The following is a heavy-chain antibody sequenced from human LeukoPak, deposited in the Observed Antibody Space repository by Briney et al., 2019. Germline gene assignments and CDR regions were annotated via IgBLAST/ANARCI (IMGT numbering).Heavy chain of an antibody. CDR1: AGSICNSY. D-gene: IGHD3-3*01. CDR2: ISTGGDI. Sequence: PSETLSFTCAVSAGSICNSYCSWARQPPGKGLEFIGYISTGGDINYSPSLRSRATMSINPSNNQLSLTLTSVTTADTAVYFCVRGPGRGYDNEPWGQGSLVTVSS. J-gene: IGHJ5*02. V-gene: IGHV4-4*08. CDR3: VRGPGRGYDNEP.